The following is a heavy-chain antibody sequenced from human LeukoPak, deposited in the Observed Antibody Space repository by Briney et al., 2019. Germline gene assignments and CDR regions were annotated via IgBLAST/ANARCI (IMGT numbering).Heavy chain of an antibody. CDR2: IEPDGSET. J-gene: IGHJ4*02. CDR1: RLTLRTHW. CDR3: GGFGYEAAVDL. V-gene: IGHV3-7*01. D-gene: IGHD3-10*01. Sequence: PGGSLSLSCASSRLTLRTHWMTWLRQAPGKRLEGVANIEPDGSETYYVDPVKGRFTISRDNAKNLLYLQMNSLRGEDTAVYYCGGFGYEAAVDLWGQGTLVTVSS.